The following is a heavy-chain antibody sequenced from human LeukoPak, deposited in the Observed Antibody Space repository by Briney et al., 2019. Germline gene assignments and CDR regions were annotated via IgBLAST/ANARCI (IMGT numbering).Heavy chain of an antibody. CDR2: ISSSSNVI. D-gene: IGHD3-3*01. Sequence: GGSLRLSCAASGFTFNSYAFNWVRQAPGKGLEWVSYISSSSNVIYYTDSVKGRFTISRDNARNLLSLPMNSLRAEDTAVYYCARGDPIYDFWSGGDYWGQGSLVTVSS. J-gene: IGHJ4*02. CDR1: GFTFNSYA. CDR3: ARGDPIYDFWSGGDY. V-gene: IGHV3-48*01.